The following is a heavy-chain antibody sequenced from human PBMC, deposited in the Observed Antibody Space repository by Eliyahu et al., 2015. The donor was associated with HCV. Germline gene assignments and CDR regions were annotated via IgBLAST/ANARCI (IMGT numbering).Heavy chain of an antibody. CDR3: ARAGDAFDF. CDR2: ISAYNGNT. Sequence: QVQLVQSGAEVKKPGASVKVSCKASNYPFTSFGFSWVRQAPGQGLEWMGWISAYNGNTDYAQKFQDRVTMTTDASTSTAYMELRSLRSDDTAVYYCARAGDAFDFWGQGTLVTVSS. CDR1: NYPFTSFG. V-gene: IGHV1-18*01. J-gene: IGHJ3*01.